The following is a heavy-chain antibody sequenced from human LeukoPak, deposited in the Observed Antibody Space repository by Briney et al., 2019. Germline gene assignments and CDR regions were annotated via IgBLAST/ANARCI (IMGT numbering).Heavy chain of an antibody. CDR2: ISGSGGST. V-gene: IGHV3-23*01. CDR1: GFTFSSYA. J-gene: IGHJ4*02. D-gene: IGHD1-26*01. CDR3: AKDQRWWELLQDY. Sequence: TGGSLRLSCAASGFTFSSYAMSWVRQAPGKGLEWVSAISGSGGSTYYADSVKGRFTISRDNSKNTLYLQMNSLRAEDTAVYYCAKDQRWWELLQDYWRQGPLVTVSS.